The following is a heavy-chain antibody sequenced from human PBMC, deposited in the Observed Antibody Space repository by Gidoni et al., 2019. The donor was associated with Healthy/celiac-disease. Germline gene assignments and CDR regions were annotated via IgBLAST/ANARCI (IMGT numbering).Heavy chain of an antibody. D-gene: IGHD3-10*01. CDR1: VFTFDEYA. CDR2: ISEISGSI. J-gene: IGHJ3*02. CDR3: AKDGVYGSGSYAFDI. V-gene: IGHV3-9*01. Sequence: EVQLVESGRGLVQPGRSLGLSYAASVFTFDEYAMHWVRQAPWKGLEGVSGISEISGSIGYADSVKGRFTISRDNAKNSLYLQMNSLRAEDTAWYYCAKDGVYGSGSYAFDIWGQGTMVTVSS.